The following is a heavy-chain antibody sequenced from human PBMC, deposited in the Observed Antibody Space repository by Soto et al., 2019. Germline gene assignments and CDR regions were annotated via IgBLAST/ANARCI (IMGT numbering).Heavy chain of an antibody. CDR1: GFTFSSYA. J-gene: IGHJ6*02. V-gene: IGHV3-64*01. D-gene: IGHD3-16*01. CDR3: ARDVFDTYGRDV. Sequence: EVQLVESGGGLVQPGGSLRLSCAASGFTFSSYAMHWVRQAPGKGLEYVSAISSNGGSTYYANSVQGRFTISRDNSKNTLYLQMGSLRAEDMAVYYCARDVFDTYGRDVWGQGTTVTVSS. CDR2: ISSNGGST.